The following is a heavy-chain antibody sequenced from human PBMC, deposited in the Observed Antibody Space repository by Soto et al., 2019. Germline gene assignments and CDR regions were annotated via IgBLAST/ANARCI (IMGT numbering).Heavy chain of an antibody. CDR3: AKDRSRGGSYLNYHYYYGMDV. Sequence: HVQLVESGGGVVQPGRSLRLSCAASGFSFSTFGMHWVRQAPGKGLEWVAAISYDGSEKSYADSVKGQFTISRDKSKNTLSLQMDSLRIEDTAVYYCAKDRSRGGSYLNYHYYYGMDVWGQGTTVTVSS. CDR1: GFSFSTFG. J-gene: IGHJ6*02. V-gene: IGHV3-30*18. CDR2: ISYDGSEK. D-gene: IGHD1-26*01.